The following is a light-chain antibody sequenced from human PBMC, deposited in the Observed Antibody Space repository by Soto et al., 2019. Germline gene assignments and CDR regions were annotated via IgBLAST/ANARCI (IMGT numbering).Light chain of an antibody. CDR2: EGS. CDR1: SSDFGRYNL. J-gene: IGLJ3*02. Sequence: QSVLTQPASVSGSPGQSITISCTGTSSDFGRYNLVSWYQQYPGKAPKLMIYEGSERPSGVSNRFSGSKSGNTASLTISGLQADDEADYYCCAYAGSSPLFGGGTKLTVL. CDR3: CAYAGSSPL. V-gene: IGLV2-23*01.